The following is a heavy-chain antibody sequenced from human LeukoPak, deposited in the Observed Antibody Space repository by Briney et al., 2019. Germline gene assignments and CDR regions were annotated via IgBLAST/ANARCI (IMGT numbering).Heavy chain of an antibody. Sequence: PSGGSLRLSCAASGFTFSSYAMSWVRQAPGKGLEWVSAISGSGGSTYYADSVKGRFTIFRDNSKNTLYLQMNSLRAEDTAVYYCAKDRVMVRGVNYYFDYWGQGTLVTVSS. CDR1: GFTFSSYA. V-gene: IGHV3-23*01. CDR2: ISGSGGST. D-gene: IGHD3-10*01. J-gene: IGHJ4*02. CDR3: AKDRVMVRGVNYYFDY.